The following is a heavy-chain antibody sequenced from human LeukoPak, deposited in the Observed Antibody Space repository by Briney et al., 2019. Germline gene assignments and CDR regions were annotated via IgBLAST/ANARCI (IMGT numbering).Heavy chain of an antibody. D-gene: IGHD3-3*01. V-gene: IGHV3-23*01. CDR3: AKRGAAGSWSPEDY. CDR1: GVTISSQA. CDR2: IDSGGST. J-gene: IGHJ4*02. Sequence: PGGSLRLSCVASGVTISSQAMSWVRQAAGKGLEWVSTIDSGGSTYYADTVKGRFTISRDNSKNTLSLQMNSLRAEDTAVYYCAKRGAAGSWSPEDYWGQGTLVTVSS.